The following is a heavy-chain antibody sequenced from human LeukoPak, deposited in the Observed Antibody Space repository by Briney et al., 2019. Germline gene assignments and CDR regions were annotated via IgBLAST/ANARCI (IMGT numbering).Heavy chain of an antibody. J-gene: IGHJ4*02. Sequence: GASVKVSCKASGYTFTGYTLHWVRQAPGQGLEWMGWINPNSGGTHYAEKFQGRVTMTRDTSINTAYMELRGLRSDDTAVYHCARVWGYSSSWFDYWGQGTLVTVSS. V-gene: IGHV1-2*02. D-gene: IGHD6-13*01. CDR1: GYTFTGYT. CDR3: ARVWGYSSSWFDY. CDR2: INPNSGGT.